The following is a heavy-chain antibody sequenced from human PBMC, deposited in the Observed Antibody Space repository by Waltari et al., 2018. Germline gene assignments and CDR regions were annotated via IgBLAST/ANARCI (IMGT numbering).Heavy chain of an antibody. D-gene: IGHD2-2*01. CDR3: AKSTGFEY. CDR2: ITYDGSPK. J-gene: IGHJ4*02. Sequence: EVQLVESGGDLVQPGGSLRLSCAASGFTFSRYWMSWVRQTPGKRLEVVANITYDGSPKYYADSGKGRFTTARDHAKKSVYLQMHSRRVADTAMYYCAKSTGFEYWGQGALVTVSS. CDR1: GFTFSRYW. V-gene: IGHV3-7*01.